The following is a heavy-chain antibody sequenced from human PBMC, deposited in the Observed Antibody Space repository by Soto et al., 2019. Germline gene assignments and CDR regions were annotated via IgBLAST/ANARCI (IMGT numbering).Heavy chain of an antibody. Sequence: VQLVESGGGVVQPGRSLRLSCAASGFTFSSYAMHWVRQAPGKGLEWVAVISYDGSNKYYADSVKGRFTISRDNSKNPLYLQMNSLRAEDTAVYYCARDCSGGSCYLDYWGQGTLVTVSS. CDR1: GFTFSSYA. J-gene: IGHJ4*02. CDR3: ARDCSGGSCYLDY. CDR2: ISYDGSNK. V-gene: IGHV3-30-3*01. D-gene: IGHD2-15*01.